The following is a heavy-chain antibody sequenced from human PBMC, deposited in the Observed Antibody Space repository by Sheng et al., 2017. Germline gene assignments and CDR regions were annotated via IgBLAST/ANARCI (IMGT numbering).Heavy chain of an antibody. CDR1: GGTFSTYI. Sequence: QVQLVQSGAEVKKPGSSVKVSCEASGGTFSTYIITWVRQAPGQGLEWMGRIIPTLNVADYAQKFQGRVTFTADKSTDTAYMELSSLRSEDTAVYYCARSDVRDGNNLVRAGYFEYWGQGTLVTVSS. D-gene: IGHD3-10*01. CDR2: IIPTLNVA. J-gene: IGHJ4*02. CDR3: ARSDVRDGNNLVRAGYFEY. V-gene: IGHV1-69*02.